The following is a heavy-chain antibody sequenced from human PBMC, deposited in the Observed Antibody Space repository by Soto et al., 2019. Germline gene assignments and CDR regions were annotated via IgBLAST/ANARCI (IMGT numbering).Heavy chain of an antibody. Sequence: QVQLRESGPGLVKPSETLSLTCNVSGGPISGYYWNWVRQPAGKGLEWIGRIYSAGTTDLNPSLKSRVIMSVDTSSNQFSLKLLSVTAADTAVYYCAANWRGAYEGLFDLWCQGTTVTVSS. CDR1: GGPISGYY. V-gene: IGHV4-4*07. J-gene: IGHJ3*01. CDR3: AANWRGAYEGLFDL. D-gene: IGHD1-1*01. CDR2: IYSAGTT.